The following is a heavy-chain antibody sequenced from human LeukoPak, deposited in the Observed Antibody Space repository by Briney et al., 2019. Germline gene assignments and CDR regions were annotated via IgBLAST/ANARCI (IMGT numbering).Heavy chain of an antibody. V-gene: IGHV3-7*01. Sequence: GGSLRLSCAASGFTFSSYWMSWVRQAPGKGLEWVANINQDGSEKYDVDSAKGRFTISRDNAKNSLYLQMNSLRVRDTAVYYCARVGGGDGSGWSTTDYWGQGTLVTISS. CDR1: GFTFSSYW. J-gene: IGHJ4*02. D-gene: IGHD6-19*01. CDR3: ARVGGGDGSGWSTTDY. CDR2: INQDGSEK.